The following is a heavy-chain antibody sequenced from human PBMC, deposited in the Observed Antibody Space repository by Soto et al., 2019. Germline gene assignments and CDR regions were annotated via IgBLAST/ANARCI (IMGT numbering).Heavy chain of an antibody. D-gene: IGHD3-9*01. J-gene: IGHJ6*02. V-gene: IGHV3-33*01. CDR3: ARDRDGCWFQMDV. CDR1: GFPFWHYG. CDR2: IWSDGKKE. Sequence: QVQLVESGGGVVQPGRSLRLSCVGSGFPFWHYGMHWVRQAPGKGLEWVAVIWSDGKKESYADFVKGRFAISRDNFKDTLYSQMNSLRAEDTAVYYCARDRDGCWFQMDVGSHGTTVTVSS.